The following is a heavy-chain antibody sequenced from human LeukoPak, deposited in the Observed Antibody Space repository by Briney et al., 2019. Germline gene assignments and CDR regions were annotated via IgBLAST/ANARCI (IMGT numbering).Heavy chain of an antibody. D-gene: IGHD5-18*01. CDR1: GGSISSYY. CDR3: ARFGYSLESEYYFDY. CDR2: IYYSGST. V-gene: IGHV4-59*01. Sequence: SETLSLTCTVSGGSISSYYWSWIRQPPGKGLEWIGYIYYSGSTNYNPSLKSRVTKSVDTSKNQFSLKLSSVTAADTAVYYCARFGYSLESEYYFDYWGQGTLVTVSS. J-gene: IGHJ4*02.